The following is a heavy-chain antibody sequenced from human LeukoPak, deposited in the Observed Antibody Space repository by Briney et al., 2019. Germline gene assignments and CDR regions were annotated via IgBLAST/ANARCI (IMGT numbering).Heavy chain of an antibody. V-gene: IGHV4-59*01. D-gene: IGHD3-22*01. Sequence: PSETLSLTCTVSGGSISSYYWSWIRQPPGKGLEWIGYIYYSGSTNYNPSLKSRVTISVDTSKNQFSLKLSSVTAADTAVYYCARVRGSGYPNTSYYYFDYWGQGTLVTVSS. CDR1: GGSISSYY. J-gene: IGHJ4*02. CDR3: ARVRGSGYPNTSYYYFDY. CDR2: IYYSGST.